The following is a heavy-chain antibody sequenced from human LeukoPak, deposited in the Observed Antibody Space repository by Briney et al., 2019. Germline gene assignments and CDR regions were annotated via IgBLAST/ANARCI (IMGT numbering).Heavy chain of an antibody. CDR3: ARLRGETYGSGSSDWFDP. Sequence: PSETLSLTCTVSGGSISSYYWSWIRQPPGKGLEWIGYIYYSGSTNYNSSLKSRVTISVDTSKNQFSLKLSSVTAADTAVYYCARLRGETYGSGSSDWFDPWGQGTLVTVSS. J-gene: IGHJ5*02. CDR1: GGSISSYY. D-gene: IGHD3-10*01. V-gene: IGHV4-59*08. CDR2: IYYSGST.